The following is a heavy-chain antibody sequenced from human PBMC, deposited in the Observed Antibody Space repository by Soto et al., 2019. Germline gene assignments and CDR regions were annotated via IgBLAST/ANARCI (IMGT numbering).Heavy chain of an antibody. CDR1: GFTFSSYG. J-gene: IGHJ6*02. CDR3: AKDHSPTGYPPYYYYGMDV. Sequence: QVQLVESGGGVVQPGRSLRLSCAASGFTFSSYGMHWVRQAPGKGLEWVAVISYDGSNKYYADSVKGRFTISRDNSKNTLYLQMNSLRAEDTAVYYCAKDHSPTGYPPYYYYGMDVWGQGTTVTVSS. D-gene: IGHD3-9*01. V-gene: IGHV3-30*18. CDR2: ISYDGSNK.